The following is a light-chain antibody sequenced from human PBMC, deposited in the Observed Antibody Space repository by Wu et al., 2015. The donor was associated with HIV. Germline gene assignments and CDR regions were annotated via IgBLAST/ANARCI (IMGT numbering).Light chain of an antibody. CDR2: GAS. CDR1: QIVNTNY. J-gene: IGKJ3*01. CDR3: QQYTTSPLT. V-gene: IGKV3-20*01. Sequence: EIVLTQSPAILSLSPGERATLSCRASQIVNTNYLAWYQHKPGQAPRLLIHGASNRATGVPARFSGRGFGTNFTLTINNLEPEDFTLYYCQQYTTSPLTFGPGT.